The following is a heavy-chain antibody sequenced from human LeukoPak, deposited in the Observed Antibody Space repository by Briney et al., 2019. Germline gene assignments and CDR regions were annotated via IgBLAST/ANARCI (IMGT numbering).Heavy chain of an antibody. CDR1: GYSFTNYW. J-gene: IGHJ5*02. CDR2: IYLGDSRV. V-gene: IGHV5-51*01. Sequence: GESLKISCKGVGYSFTNYWIGWVRQMPGKGMEWMGVIYLGDSRVRYNPSFQGQVTLSVDKSASTAYLQWISLKASDTAMYYCACRDLSSTWSYPWGQGTLVTVSS. D-gene: IGHD6-13*01. CDR3: ACRDLSSTWSYP.